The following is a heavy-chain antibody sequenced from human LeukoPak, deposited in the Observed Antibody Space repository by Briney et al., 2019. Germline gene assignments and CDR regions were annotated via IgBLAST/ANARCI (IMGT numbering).Heavy chain of an antibody. CDR3: ARASGSSAVPFDY. CDR2: INTYNGNT. Sequence: ASVKVSCKASGYTFTSYGLSWVRQAPGRGLEWMGWINTYNGNTNYAQKLQGRVTMTRDTSTSTLYMELSSLTSEDTAVYYCARASGSSAVPFDYWGQGTLVTVSS. V-gene: IGHV1-18*01. CDR1: GYTFTSYG. J-gene: IGHJ4*02. D-gene: IGHD3-10*01.